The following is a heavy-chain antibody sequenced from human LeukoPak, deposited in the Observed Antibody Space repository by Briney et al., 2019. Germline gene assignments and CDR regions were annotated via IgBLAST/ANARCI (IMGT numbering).Heavy chain of an antibody. V-gene: IGHV4-61*02. CDR1: GGSISSGSYY. CDR3: ARDFNYYDSSGYFDY. D-gene: IGHD3-22*01. J-gene: IGHJ4*02. Sequence: PSETLSLTCTVSGGSISSGSYYWSWIRQPAGKGLEWIGRIYTSGSTNYNPSLKSRVTISVDTSKNQFSLKLSSVTAADTAVYYCARDFNYYDSSGYFDYWGQGTLVTVSS. CDR2: IYTSGST.